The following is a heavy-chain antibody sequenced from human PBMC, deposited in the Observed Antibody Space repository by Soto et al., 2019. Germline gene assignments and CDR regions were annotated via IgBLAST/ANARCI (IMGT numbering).Heavy chain of an antibody. CDR3: ARSSGYTPILYYFDY. CDR1: GGSISSGGYY. D-gene: IGHD3-22*01. V-gene: IGHV4-31*03. J-gene: IGHJ4*02. Sequence: PSETLSLTCTVSGGSISSGGYYWSWIRQHPGKGLEWIGYIYYSGSTYYNPSLKSRVTISVDTSKNQFSLKLSSVTAADTAVYYCARSSGYTPILYYFDYWGQGTLVTVS. CDR2: IYYSGST.